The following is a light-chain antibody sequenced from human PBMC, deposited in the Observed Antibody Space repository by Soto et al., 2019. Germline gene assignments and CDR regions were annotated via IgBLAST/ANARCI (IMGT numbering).Light chain of an antibody. CDR2: GSS. V-gene: IGKV3-20*01. CDR3: QQYGSPIT. CDR1: QSVSSSY. Sequence: EIVLTQSPGTLSLSPGQRATLSCRASQSVSSSYLAWYQQKPGQAPRLLIYGSSRATGIPDRFSGSGSGTDFTLTISRLEPEDFAVYYCQQYGSPITFGQGTRLEIK. J-gene: IGKJ5*01.